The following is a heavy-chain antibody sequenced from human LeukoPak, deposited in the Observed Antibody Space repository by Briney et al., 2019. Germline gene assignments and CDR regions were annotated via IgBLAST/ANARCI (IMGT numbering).Heavy chain of an antibody. Sequence: GSLRLSCAASGFTFSSYGMHWVRQAPGKGLEWVAFIRYDGSNKYYADSVKGRFTISRDNSKNTLYLQMNSLRAEDTAVYYCAKDRSGSYTPYDYWGQGTLVTVSS. J-gene: IGHJ4*02. D-gene: IGHD1-26*01. V-gene: IGHV3-30*02. CDR3: AKDRSGSYTPYDY. CDR1: GFTFSSYG. CDR2: IRYDGSNK.